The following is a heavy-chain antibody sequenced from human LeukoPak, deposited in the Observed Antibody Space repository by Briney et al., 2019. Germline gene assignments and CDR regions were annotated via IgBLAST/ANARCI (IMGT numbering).Heavy chain of an antibody. CDR2: ISGDGGNT. V-gene: IGHV3-43*02. CDR3: ARDIGDIVVVPPALGMGV. CDR1: GFTFDDYA. Sequence: PGGSLRLSCAAYGFTFDDYAMHGVRQAPGKGLEWVSLISGDGGNTYYTDSVKGRFTISRDNSKNSLYLQMNSLRNEDTAFYYCARDIGDIVVVPPALGMGVWGQGTTVTVSS. J-gene: IGHJ6*02. D-gene: IGHD2-2*01.